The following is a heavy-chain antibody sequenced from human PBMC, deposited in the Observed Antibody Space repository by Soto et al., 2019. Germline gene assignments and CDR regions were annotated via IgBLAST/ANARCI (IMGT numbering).Heavy chain of an antibody. D-gene: IGHD2-2*01. J-gene: IGHJ6*02. CDR3: ARDPGYPLLYYYCYGMDV. Sequence: QVQLQESGPGLVKPSQTLSLTCTVSGGSISSGDYYWSWIRQPPGKGLEWIGYIYYCGSTYYNPSLKSRVTISVDTSKYQFSLKLGSVTAADTAVYYCARDPGYPLLYYYCYGMDVWGQGTTVTVSS. V-gene: IGHV4-30-4*01. CDR2: IYYCGST. CDR1: GGSISSGDYY.